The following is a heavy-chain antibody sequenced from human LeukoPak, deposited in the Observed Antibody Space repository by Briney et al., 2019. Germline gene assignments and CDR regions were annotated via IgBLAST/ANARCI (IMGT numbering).Heavy chain of an antibody. Sequence: SETLSLTRTVSGGSISSSSYYWAWIRQPPGKGLEWIGSIHYSGSTYYNPSLQSRVTISIDTSKNQFSLKLRFVTAADTAVYYCAYNGWYSLDYWGQGTLVTVSS. D-gene: IGHD6-19*01. CDR2: IHYSGST. CDR3: AYNGWYSLDY. CDR1: GGSISSSSYY. J-gene: IGHJ4*02. V-gene: IGHV4-39*07.